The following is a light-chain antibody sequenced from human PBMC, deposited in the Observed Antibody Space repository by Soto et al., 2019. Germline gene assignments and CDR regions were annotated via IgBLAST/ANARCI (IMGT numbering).Light chain of an antibody. Sequence: QSVLTQPPSASGSPGQSVTISCTGTSSDVGGYNYISWYQLHPGKAPKLMIYEVSYRPSGVPGRFSGSKSGNTASLTVSGLQAEDEADYYCSSYAGNYNVIFGGGTQLTVL. J-gene: IGLJ2*01. CDR2: EVS. V-gene: IGLV2-8*01. CDR1: SSDVGGYNY. CDR3: SSYAGNYNVI.